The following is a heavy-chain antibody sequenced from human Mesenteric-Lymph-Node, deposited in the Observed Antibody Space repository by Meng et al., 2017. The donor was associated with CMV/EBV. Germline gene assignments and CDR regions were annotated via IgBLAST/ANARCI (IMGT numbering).Heavy chain of an antibody. D-gene: IGHD2-2*02. Sequence: GGSLRLSCAASGFTFSSYSMNWVRQAPGKGLEWVSSISSSSSYIYYADSVKGRFTISRDNAKKSLYLQMNSLRVEDTAIYYCARESTSCYRGCYYYGINVWGQGTTVTVSS. CDR2: ISSSSSYI. V-gene: IGHV3-21*01. CDR1: GFTFSSYS. J-gene: IGHJ6*02. CDR3: ARESTSCYRGCYYYGINV.